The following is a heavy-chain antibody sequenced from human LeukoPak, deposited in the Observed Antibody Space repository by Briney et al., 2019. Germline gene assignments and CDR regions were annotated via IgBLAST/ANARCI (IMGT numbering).Heavy chain of an antibody. Sequence: GGSLRLSCAASGFTFSDYYMSWIRQAPGKGLEWVSYISSSGSTIYYTDSVKGQFTISRDNAKNSLYLQMNSLRAEDTAVYYCGLYCSSTSCYTGYFDYWGQGTLVTVSS. J-gene: IGHJ4*02. CDR3: GLYCSSTSCYTGYFDY. D-gene: IGHD2-2*02. V-gene: IGHV3-11*04. CDR1: GFTFSDYY. CDR2: ISSSGSTI.